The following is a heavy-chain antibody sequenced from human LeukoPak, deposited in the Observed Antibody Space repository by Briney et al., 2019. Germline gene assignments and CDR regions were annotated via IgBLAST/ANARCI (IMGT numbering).Heavy chain of an antibody. CDR2: AYYSGSP. CDR3: ASHSAEYDILTGYHSYNSFDP. Sequence: SETLSLTCTVSGGSISSSSYYWGWIRQSPGKGLEWIGSAYYSGSPYYDPSLKSRVTISVDTSRNQFSLKLSSVTAADTAVYYCASHSAEYDILTGYHSYNSFDPWGQGILVTVSS. J-gene: IGHJ5*02. V-gene: IGHV4-39*01. D-gene: IGHD3-9*01. CDR1: GGSISSSSYY.